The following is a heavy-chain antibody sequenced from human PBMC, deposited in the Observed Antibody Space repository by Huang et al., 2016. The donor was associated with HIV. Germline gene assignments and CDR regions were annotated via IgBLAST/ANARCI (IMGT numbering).Heavy chain of an antibody. D-gene: IGHD4-17*01. V-gene: IGHV4-39*01. CDR1: GGSISSRSYY. CDR2: MYYIGNV. CDR3: ASQTTVTTTSNYHYFYMDV. Sequence: QLQLQESGPGLVKPSETLSLTCTVSGGSISSRSYYWGWIRQSPGKGLEWIGSMYYIGNVYYNPSLKSLVTMSVDRSSNQFSLKMHSVTAADTAVYYCASQTTVTTTSNYHYFYMDVWDKGTTVIVSS. J-gene: IGHJ6*03.